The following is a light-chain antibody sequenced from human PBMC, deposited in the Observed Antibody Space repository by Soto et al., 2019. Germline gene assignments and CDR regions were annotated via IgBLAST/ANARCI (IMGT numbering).Light chain of an antibody. Sequence: DIVMTQSPDSLAVSLGERATISGKSSQSVFYRTDNKDFLAWYQQRPGQPPQRLISWACTRESGSPDRFSGRGSGTDFTLTISSPKPEYVALYYCQQYDATTYTFGRGTKLQIK. V-gene: IGKV4-1*01. CDR2: WAC. J-gene: IGKJ2*01. CDR3: QQYDATTYT. CDR1: QSVFYRTDNKDF.